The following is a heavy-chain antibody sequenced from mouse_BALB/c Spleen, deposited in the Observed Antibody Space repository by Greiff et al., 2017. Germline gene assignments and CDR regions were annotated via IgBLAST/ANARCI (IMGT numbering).Heavy chain of an antibody. V-gene: IGHV3-6*02. CDR2: ISYDGSN. CDR3: AGEGGYYESWFAY. CDR1: GYSITSGYY. Sequence: EVKLMESGPGLVKPSQSLSLTCSVTGYSITSGYYWNWIRQFPGNKLEWMGYISYDGSNNYNPSLKNRISITRDTSKNQFFLKLNSVTTEDTATYYCAGEGGYYESWFAYWGQGTLVTVSA. D-gene: IGHD2-3*01. J-gene: IGHJ3*01.